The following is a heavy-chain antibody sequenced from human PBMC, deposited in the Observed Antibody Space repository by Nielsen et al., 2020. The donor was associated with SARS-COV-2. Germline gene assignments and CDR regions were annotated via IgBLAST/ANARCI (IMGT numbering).Heavy chain of an antibody. CDR1: GGSISSSY. V-gene: IGHV4-59*08. Sequence: SETLSLTCTVSGGSISSSYWSWIRQPPGKGLEWIGYIYYSGSTNYNPSLRSRVTISLDTSKNQFSLKLSTVTAADAAVYYCARGYGTGYRYSYYYGVDVWGQGTTVAVSS. D-gene: IGHD3/OR15-3a*01. CDR3: ARGYGTGYRYSYYYGVDV. J-gene: IGHJ6*02. CDR2: IYYSGST.